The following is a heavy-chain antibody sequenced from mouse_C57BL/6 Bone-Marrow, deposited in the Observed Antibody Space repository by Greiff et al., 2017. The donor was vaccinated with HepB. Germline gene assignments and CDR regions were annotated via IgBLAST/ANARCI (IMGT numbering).Heavy chain of an antibody. V-gene: IGHV5-6*02. D-gene: IGHD2-1*01. CDR2: ISSGGSYT. Sequence: EVKFEESGGDLVKPGGSLKLSCAASGFTFSSYGMSWVRQTPDKRLEWVATISSGGSYTYYPDSVKGRFTISRDNAKNTLYLQMSSLKSEDTAMYYCARPAMVTRAMDYWGQGTSVTVSS. CDR1: GFTFSSYG. CDR3: ARPAMVTRAMDY. J-gene: IGHJ4*01.